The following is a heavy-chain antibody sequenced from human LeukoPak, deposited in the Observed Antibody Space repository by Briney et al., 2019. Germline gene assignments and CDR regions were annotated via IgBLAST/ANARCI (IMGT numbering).Heavy chain of an antibody. V-gene: IGHV1-2*02. Sequence: ASVKVSCKASGYTFTGYYMHWVRQAPGQGLEWMGWINPNSGGTNYAQKVQGRVTMTRDTSISTAYMELSRLRSDDTAVYYCARPEPGGGSGSYQGTFDYWGQGTLVTVSS. D-gene: IGHD1-26*01. CDR1: GYTFTGYY. J-gene: IGHJ4*02. CDR2: INPNSGGT. CDR3: ARPEPGGGSGSYQGTFDY.